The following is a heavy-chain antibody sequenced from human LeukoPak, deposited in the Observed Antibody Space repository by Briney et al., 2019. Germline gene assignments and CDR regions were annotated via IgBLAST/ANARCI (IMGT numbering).Heavy chain of an antibody. CDR1: RFTFSSYV. Sequence: GGSLRLSCAASRFTFSSYVMTWVRQAPGKGLEWVSGISDSGGNTYYADSVKGRFTISRDNAKNSVFLQMNNLRAEDTAIYYCARRGYHDSSGYDYWGQGTLVTVSS. D-gene: IGHD3-22*01. J-gene: IGHJ4*02. CDR3: ARRGYHDSSGYDY. CDR2: ISDSGGNT. V-gene: IGHV3-23*01.